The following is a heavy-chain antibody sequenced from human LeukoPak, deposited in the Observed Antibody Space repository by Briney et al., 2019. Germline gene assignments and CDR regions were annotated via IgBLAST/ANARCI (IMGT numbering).Heavy chain of an antibody. J-gene: IGHJ4*02. CDR2: IRYDGSDK. CDR3: VKEVGYCTSPSCSGY. CDR1: GFTFSSYG. Sequence: GGSLRLSCAASGFTFSSYGMHWVRQAPGKGLEWVTFIRYDGSDKYYADSVKGRFTISRDDSKNTLYLQMNSLRTEDTAVYYCVKEVGYCTSPSCSGYWGQGTLVTVSS. D-gene: IGHD2-2*01. V-gene: IGHV3-30*02.